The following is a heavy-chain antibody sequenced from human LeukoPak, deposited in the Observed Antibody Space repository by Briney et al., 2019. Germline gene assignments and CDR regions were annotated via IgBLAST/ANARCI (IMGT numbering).Heavy chain of an antibody. CDR1: GFTFSDYY. V-gene: IGHV3-11*06. D-gene: IGHD2-2*01. CDR3: ARELHTSCSDY. CDR2: ISSSSSYI. Sequence: GGSLRLSCAASGFTFSDYYMSWVRQAPGKGLEWVSYISSSSSYIYYADSVKGRFTISRDNAKNSLYLQMNSLRAEDTAVYYCARELHTSCSDYWGQGTLVTVSS. J-gene: IGHJ4*02.